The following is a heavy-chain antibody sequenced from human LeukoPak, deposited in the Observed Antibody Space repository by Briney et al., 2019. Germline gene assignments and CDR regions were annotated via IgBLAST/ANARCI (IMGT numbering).Heavy chain of an antibody. CDR1: GYTFTSYG. D-gene: IGHD2-21*01. Sequence: GASVKVSCKASGYTFTSYGISWVRQAPGQGLEWMGGIIPIFGTANYAQKFQGRVTITADESTGTAYMELSSLRSEDTAVYYCAIVTAPFDYWGQGTLVTVSS. CDR2: IIPIFGTA. CDR3: AIVTAPFDY. J-gene: IGHJ4*02. V-gene: IGHV1-69*13.